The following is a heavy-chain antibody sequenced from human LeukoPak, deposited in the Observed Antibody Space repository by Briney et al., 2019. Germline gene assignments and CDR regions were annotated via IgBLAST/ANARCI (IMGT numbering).Heavy chain of an antibody. CDR3: TRDWVAVGNGWENSLDI. CDR1: GFTFSGYS. V-gene: IGHV3-48*01. D-gene: IGHD1-26*01. J-gene: IGHJ3*02. CDR2: VSSTSRTT. Sequence: GGSLRLSCAASGFTFSGYSMNWVRQAPGKGLEWVSFVSSTSRTTYYADSVKGRFTTSRDNSKNTLYLQLTSLRPDDTAVYYCTRDWVAVGNGWENSLDIWGQGTMVTVSS.